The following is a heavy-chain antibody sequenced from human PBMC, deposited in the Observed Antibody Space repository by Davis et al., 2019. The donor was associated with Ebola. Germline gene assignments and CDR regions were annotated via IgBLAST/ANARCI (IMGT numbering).Heavy chain of an antibody. CDR2: IYHSGST. D-gene: IGHD2-2*01. CDR1: GYSISSGYY. Sequence: MPGGSLRLSCTVSGYSISSGYYWGWIRQPPGKGLEWIGSIYHSGSTYYNPSLKSRVTISVDTSKNQFSLKLNSVTAADTAVYYCAGDSTEWGQGTLVTVSS. J-gene: IGHJ4*02. CDR3: AGDSTE. V-gene: IGHV4-38-2*02.